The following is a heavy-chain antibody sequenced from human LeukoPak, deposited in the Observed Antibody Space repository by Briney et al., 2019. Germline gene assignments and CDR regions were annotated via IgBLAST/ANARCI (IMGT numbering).Heavy chain of an antibody. D-gene: IGHD2-2*01. Sequence: GGSLRLSCAASGFTFSSYAMSWVRQAPGKGLEWVSAISGSGGSTYYADSVKGRFTISRDNSKNTLYLQMNSLRAEDTAVYYCARGRYCISTGCYSGFDYWGQGTLVTVSS. J-gene: IGHJ4*02. CDR2: ISGSGGST. V-gene: IGHV3-23*01. CDR3: ARGRYCISTGCYSGFDY. CDR1: GFTFSSYA.